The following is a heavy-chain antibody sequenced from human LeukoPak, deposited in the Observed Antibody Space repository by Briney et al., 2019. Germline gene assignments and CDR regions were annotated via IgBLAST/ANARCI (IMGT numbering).Heavy chain of an antibody. CDR3: AKDLARWLGAFDI. CDR1: GFTFSSYA. CDR2: ISGSGGST. D-gene: IGHD5-12*01. Sequence: PAGGSLRLSCAASGFTFSSYAMSWVRQAPGKGLEWVSAISGSGGSTYYADPVKGRFTISRDNSKNTLYLQMNSLRAEDTAVYYCAKDLARWLGAFDIWGQGTMVTVSS. J-gene: IGHJ3*02. V-gene: IGHV3-23*01.